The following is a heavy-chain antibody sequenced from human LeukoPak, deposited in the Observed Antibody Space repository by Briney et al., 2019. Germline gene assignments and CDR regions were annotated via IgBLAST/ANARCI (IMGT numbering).Heavy chain of an antibody. CDR3: AKDFTRFGELEIDI. CDR2: VSGSGGST. J-gene: IGHJ3*02. V-gene: IGHV3-23*01. D-gene: IGHD3-10*01. CDR1: GFTFSSYA. Sequence: PGGSLRLSCAASGFTFSSYAMSWVRQAPGKGLEWVSAVSGSGGSTYYADSVKGRFTISRDNSKNTLYLQMNSLRAEDTAVYYCAKDFTRFGELEIDIWGQGTMVTVSS.